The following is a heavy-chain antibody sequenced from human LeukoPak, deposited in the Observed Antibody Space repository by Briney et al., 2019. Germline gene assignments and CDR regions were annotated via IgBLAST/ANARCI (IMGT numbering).Heavy chain of an antibody. CDR2: INPNSGGT. J-gene: IGHJ6*02. V-gene: IGHV1-2*02. CDR1: GYTFTGYY. CDR3: AMLMEDWNYVLLSYYYYGMDV. Sequence: ASVKVSCKASGYTFTGYYMHWVRQAPGQGLEWMGWINPNSGGTNYAQKFQGRVTMTRDTSISTAYMELSRLRSDDTAVYYCAMLMEDWNYVLLSYYYYGMDVWGQGTTVTVSS. D-gene: IGHD1-7*01.